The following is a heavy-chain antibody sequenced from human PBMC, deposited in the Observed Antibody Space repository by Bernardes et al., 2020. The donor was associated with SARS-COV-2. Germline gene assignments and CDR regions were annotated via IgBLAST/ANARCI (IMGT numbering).Heavy chain of an antibody. J-gene: IGHJ4*02. CDR2: ISSSSSTI. CDR1: GFTFSRYW. D-gene: IGHD2-2*01. V-gene: IGHV3-48*04. CDR3: ARDRLKDIVVVPAAKVPGY. Sequence: GGSLRLSCAVSGFTFSRYWMSWVRQAPGKGLEWVSYISSSSSTIYYADSVKGRFTISRDNAKNSLYLQMNSLRAEDTAVYYCARDRLKDIVVVPAAKVPGYWGQGTLVTVSS.